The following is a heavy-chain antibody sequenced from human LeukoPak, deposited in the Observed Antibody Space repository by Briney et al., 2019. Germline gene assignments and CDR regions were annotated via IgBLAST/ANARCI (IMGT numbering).Heavy chain of an antibody. CDR2: IYSGGST. CDR3: ARDLNYDSAY. CDR1: GFTASSNY. Sequence: GGSLRVSCAAAGFTASSNYMSWVRKAPGKGLEWVSVIYSGGSTYYADSVKGRFTISRDNSKNTVYLQMNSLRAEDTAVYYCARDLNYDSAYWGQGTLVTVSS. J-gene: IGHJ4*02. D-gene: IGHD3-22*01. V-gene: IGHV3-53*01.